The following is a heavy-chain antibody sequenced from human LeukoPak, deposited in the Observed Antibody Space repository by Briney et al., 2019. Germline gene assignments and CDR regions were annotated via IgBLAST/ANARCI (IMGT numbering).Heavy chain of an antibody. V-gene: IGHV4-34*01. CDR1: GGSFSGYY. CDR3: ARGRGYSGYGSLYYYYYGMDV. Sequence: PSETLSLTCAVYGGSFSGYYWSWIRQPPGKGLEWIGEINHSGSTNYNPSLKSRVTKSVDTSKNQFSLKLSSVTAADTAVYYCARGRGYSGYGSLYYYYYGMDVWGQGTTVTVSS. CDR2: INHSGST. J-gene: IGHJ6*02. D-gene: IGHD5-12*01.